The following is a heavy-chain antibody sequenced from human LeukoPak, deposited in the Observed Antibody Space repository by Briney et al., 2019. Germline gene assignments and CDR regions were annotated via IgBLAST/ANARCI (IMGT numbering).Heavy chain of an antibody. V-gene: IGHV3-23*01. CDR3: AKGESPQYMVRGVPYYYYVMDV. CDR2: ISGNGVTR. J-gene: IGHJ6*01. CDR1: GFTFSSYA. Sequence: PGGSLRLSCAASGFTFSSYAMNWVRHSPEKGLEWVSGISGNGVTRHYADSVKGRLTISRDNSKSTLYLQMSSLRAEDTAVYYCAKGESPQYMVRGVPYYYYVMDVCGQGTTVTVAS. D-gene: IGHD3-10*01.